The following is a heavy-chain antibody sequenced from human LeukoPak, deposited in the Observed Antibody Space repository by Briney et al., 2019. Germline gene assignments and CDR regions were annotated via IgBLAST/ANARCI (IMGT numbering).Heavy chain of an antibody. V-gene: IGHV4-59*01. J-gene: IGHJ4*02. CDR1: GDSINTYY. Sequence: SETLSLTCTVSGDSINTYYWSWIRQPPGKGLEWIGYIYYSGSTNYNPSLKSRVTISVDTSKNQFSLKLSSVTAADTAVYYCARGPGAAAAPFDYWGQGTLVTVSS. CDR3: ARGPGAAAAPFDY. CDR2: IYYSGST. D-gene: IGHD6-13*01.